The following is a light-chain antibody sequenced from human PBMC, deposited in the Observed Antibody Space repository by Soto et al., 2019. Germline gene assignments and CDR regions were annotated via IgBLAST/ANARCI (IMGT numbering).Light chain of an antibody. V-gene: IGKV1-5*03. CDR3: QQYNSYSPT. J-gene: IGKJ1*01. CDR1: QSISSW. Sequence: DVQITQPPSTLSASLGYRVTITFRASQSISSWLAWYQQKPGKAPKLLIYKASSLESGVPSRFSGSGSGTEFTLTISSLQPDDFATYYCQQYNSYSPTFGQGTKV. CDR2: KAS.